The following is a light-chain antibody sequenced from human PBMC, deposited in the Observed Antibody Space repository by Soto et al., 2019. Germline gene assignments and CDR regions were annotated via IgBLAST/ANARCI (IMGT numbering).Light chain of an antibody. CDR3: QQANNFPHA. Sequence: DIQMPQSPSSVSSSVGDRVTITCRASQDISSWLAWYQQKPGKAPKLLIYGASNLESGVPSRFGGSGAWTEFTLTISSLQPEDFATYYCQQANNFPHAFGGGTKVEIK. J-gene: IGKJ4*01. V-gene: IGKV1-12*01. CDR1: QDISSW. CDR2: GAS.